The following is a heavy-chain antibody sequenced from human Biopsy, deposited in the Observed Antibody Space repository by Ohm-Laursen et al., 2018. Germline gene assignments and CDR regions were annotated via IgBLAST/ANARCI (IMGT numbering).Heavy chain of an antibody. CDR3: ATKLTGYFHH. Sequence: AASVKVSCNAPGGTFSNYGVNWVRQAPGQGLEWLGGNIPILGTGNYAQKFQDRVTVAADTSTSTATMELRSLRSDDTAVYYCATKLTGYFHHWGQGTLVIVSS. D-gene: IGHD3-9*01. CDR2: NIPILGTG. J-gene: IGHJ1*01. V-gene: IGHV1-69*06. CDR1: GGTFSNYG.